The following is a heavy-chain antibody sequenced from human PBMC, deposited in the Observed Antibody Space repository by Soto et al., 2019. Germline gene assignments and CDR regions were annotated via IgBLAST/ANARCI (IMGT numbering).Heavy chain of an antibody. CDR2: LLRPGRST. V-gene: IGHV3-23*01. D-gene: IGHD3-16*01. CDR3: AKDAIANDGIWLMDS. CDR1: GFMFSDYA. J-gene: IGHJ5*02. Sequence: GGSLRLSCAASGFMFSDYAMTWARQAPGNELEWVSCLLRPGRSTYYADSVKGRFTISGDTSANTVYLQMDSLRAEDTAVYYCAKDAIANDGIWLMDSWGQGTLVTVSS.